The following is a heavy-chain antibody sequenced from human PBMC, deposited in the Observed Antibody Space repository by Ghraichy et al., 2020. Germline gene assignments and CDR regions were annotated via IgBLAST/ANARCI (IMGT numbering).Heavy chain of an antibody. J-gene: IGHJ4*02. CDR1: GFSFGDYD. D-gene: IGHD2-2*01. V-gene: IGHV3-13*01. CDR2: IGTLGDT. CDR3: VRGLQGYCNYTNCPFDQ. Sequence: GGSLRLSCVVSGFSFGDYDMHWVRQATGRGLEWVSSIGTLGDTYYPGSVVGRFTISRENATDSLYLQMNSLRAGDTAVYYCVRGLQGYCNYTNCPFDQWGQGTLVTVSS.